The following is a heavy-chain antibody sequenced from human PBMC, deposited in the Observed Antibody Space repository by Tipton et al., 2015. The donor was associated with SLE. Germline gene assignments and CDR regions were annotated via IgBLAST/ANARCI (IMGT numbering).Heavy chain of an antibody. CDR1: GFTFNNYG. J-gene: IGHJ2*01. Sequence: SLRLSCEVVGFTFNNYGMSWVRQAPAKGLEWVSVIYSDETTYYADSVKGRFTISRDNSKNTLYLQMNSLRAEDTAVYYCAKTALYWYFDLWGRGTLVTVSS. CDR2: IYSDETT. V-gene: IGHV3-66*01. D-gene: IGHD2-21*02. CDR3: AKTALYWYFDL.